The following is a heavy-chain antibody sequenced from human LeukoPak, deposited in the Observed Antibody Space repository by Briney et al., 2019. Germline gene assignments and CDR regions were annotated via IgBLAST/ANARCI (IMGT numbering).Heavy chain of an antibody. CDR1: GFTFSSYG. J-gene: IGHJ4*02. CDR2: IWYDGSNK. V-gene: IGHV3-33*01. Sequence: GGSLRLSCAASGFTFSSYGMHWVRQAPGKGLEWVAVIWYDGSNKYYADSVKGRFTISRDNSKNTLYLQMNSLRAEDTAVYYCAREKSRRYCSSTSCYGLDYWGQGTLVTASS. CDR3: AREKSRRYCSSTSCYGLDY. D-gene: IGHD2-2*01.